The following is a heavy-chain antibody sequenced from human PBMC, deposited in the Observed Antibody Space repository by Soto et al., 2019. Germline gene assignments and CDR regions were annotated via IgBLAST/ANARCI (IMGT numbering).Heavy chain of an antibody. V-gene: IGHV2-5*02. D-gene: IGHD3-3*01. CDR2: IYWDDDK. Sequence: QITLNESGPTVVKPTETLTLTCTFSGFSLTTSGVGVGWVRQSPGKAPEWLAFIYWDDDKRYSTSLKSRLTITKDTSKNQVVLTMANVDPADTATYYCAHRVRAVFGLVTTTAIYFDFWGQGPPVVVSS. CDR1: GFSLTTSGVG. CDR3: AHRVRAVFGLVTTTAIYFDF. J-gene: IGHJ4*02.